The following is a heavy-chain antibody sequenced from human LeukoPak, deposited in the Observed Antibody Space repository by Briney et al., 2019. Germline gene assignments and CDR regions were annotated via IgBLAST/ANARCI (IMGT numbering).Heavy chain of an antibody. J-gene: IGHJ4*02. V-gene: IGHV3-30-3*01. D-gene: IGHD3-9*01. Sequence: GGSLRLSCAASGFTFSTFALHWVRQAPGKGLEWVAVISYDGSKEYYGDSVKGRFTISRDNPENTLYLQMSSLRAEDTAVYYCARDGGSDILTGYYSSASKYFDCWGQGSLVTVSS. CDR2: ISYDGSKE. CDR1: GFTFSTFA. CDR3: ARDGGSDILTGYYSSASKYFDC.